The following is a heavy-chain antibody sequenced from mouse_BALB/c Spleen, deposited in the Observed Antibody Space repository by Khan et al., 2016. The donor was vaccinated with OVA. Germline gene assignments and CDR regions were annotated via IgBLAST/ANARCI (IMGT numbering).Heavy chain of an antibody. CDR2: INPSNGYT. V-gene: IGHV1-4*01. CDR3: VRDGAYHRNDGWFAY. J-gene: IGHJ3*01. Sequence: QIQLVQSGAELARPGASVKMSCKASGYTFTSYTIHWIKLRPGPGLEWIGFINPSNGYTNYNQKFKDKATLTADKSSTTVYMQLSSLTSDDSAVYNCVRDGAYHRNDGWFAYWGQGTLVTVSA. CDR1: GYTFTSYT. D-gene: IGHD2-14*01.